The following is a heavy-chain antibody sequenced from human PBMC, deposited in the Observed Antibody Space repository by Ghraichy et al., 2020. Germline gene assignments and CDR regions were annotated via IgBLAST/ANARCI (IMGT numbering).Heavy chain of an antibody. CDR3: AGRRTNWNDVRFDY. Sequence: SETLSLTCTVSGGSISSYYWSWIRQPPGKGLEWIGYIYYSGSTNYNPSLKSRVTISVDTSKNQFSLKLSSVTAADTAVYYCAGRRTNWNDVRFDYWGQGTLVTVSS. D-gene: IGHD1-1*01. CDR1: GGSISSYY. CDR2: IYYSGST. V-gene: IGHV4-59*01. J-gene: IGHJ4*02.